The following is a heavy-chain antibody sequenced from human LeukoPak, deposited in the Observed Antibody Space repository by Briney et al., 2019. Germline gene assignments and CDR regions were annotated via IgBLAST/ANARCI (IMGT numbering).Heavy chain of an antibody. J-gene: IGHJ4*02. CDR2: IYYSGST. CDR1: GGSISSSSYY. CDR3: ARDNFWSGYYTGEDY. D-gene: IGHD3-3*01. V-gene: IGHV4-39*07. Sequence: SETLSLTCTVSGGSISSSSYYWGWIRQPPGKGLEWIGSIYYSGSTYYNPSLKSRVTISVDTSKNQFSLKLSSVTAADTAVYYCARDNFWSGYYTGEDYWGQGTLVTVSS.